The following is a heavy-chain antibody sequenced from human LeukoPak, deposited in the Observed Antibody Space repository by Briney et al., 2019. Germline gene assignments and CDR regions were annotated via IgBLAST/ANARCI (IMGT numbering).Heavy chain of an antibody. CDR1: GFTFYSYA. V-gene: IGHV3-23*01. CDR3: AKGDGYSYGYVDY. J-gene: IGHJ4*02. Sequence: PGGSLRLPCAASGFTFYSYAMSWVRQAPGKGLEWVSGMSASGGSSYYADSVKGRFSISRDNPKNTLYLQMNTLRAEDTAVYYCAKGDGYSYGYVDYWGQGTLVTVSS. D-gene: IGHD5-18*01. CDR2: MSASGGSS.